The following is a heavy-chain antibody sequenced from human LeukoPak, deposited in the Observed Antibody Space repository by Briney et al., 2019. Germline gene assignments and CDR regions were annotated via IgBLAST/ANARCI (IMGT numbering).Heavy chain of an antibody. V-gene: IGHV4-59*12. J-gene: IGHJ5*02. CDR2: IYYSGST. CDR3: ARLDYDFWSDSKVESFDP. D-gene: IGHD3-3*01. Sequence: SETLSLTCTVSGGSISSYYWSWIRQPPGKGLEWIGYIYYSGSTNYNPSLKSRVTISIDTSKNQFSLKLSSVTAADTAVYYCARLDYDFWSDSKVESFDPWGQGTLVTVSS. CDR1: GGSISSYY.